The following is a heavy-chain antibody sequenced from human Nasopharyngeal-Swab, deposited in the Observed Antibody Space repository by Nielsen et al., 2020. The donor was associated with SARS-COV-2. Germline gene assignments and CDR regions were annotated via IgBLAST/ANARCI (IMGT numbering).Heavy chain of an antibody. V-gene: IGHV5-51*01. D-gene: IGHD2-2*01. CDR2: IYPGDSDT. J-gene: IGHJ4*02. CDR3: ARQGDIVVVPAASALDY. Sequence: VRQMPGKGLEWMGIIYPGDSDTRYSPSFQGQVTISADKSISTAYLQWSSLKASDTAMYYCARQGDIVVVPAASALDYWGQGTLVTVSP.